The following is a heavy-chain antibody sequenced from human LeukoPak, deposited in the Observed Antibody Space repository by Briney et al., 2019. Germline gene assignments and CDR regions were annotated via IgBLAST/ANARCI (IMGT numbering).Heavy chain of an antibody. CDR3: PRGTKTGYTGYDWNY. Sequence: SETLSLTCTVSGGSISSYYWSWIRQPPGKGLEWIGYIYDIGSTSYNPSLKSRVTISVDTSSNQFSLMLTSVTAADTAVYYCPRGTKTGYTGYDWNYWGQGSLVSVSS. CDR2: IYDIGST. J-gene: IGHJ4*02. V-gene: IGHV4-59*01. D-gene: IGHD5-12*01. CDR1: GGSISSYY.